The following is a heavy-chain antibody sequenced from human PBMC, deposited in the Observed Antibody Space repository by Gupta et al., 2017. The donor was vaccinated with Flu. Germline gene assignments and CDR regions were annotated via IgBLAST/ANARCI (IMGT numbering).Heavy chain of an antibody. CDR2: IYYSGST. D-gene: IGHD3-3*01. CDR1: GGSISSYY. V-gene: IGHV4-59*01. Sequence: QVQLQESGPGLVKPSETLSLTCTVSGGSISSYYWSWIRQPPGKGLEWIGYIYYSGSTNYNPSLKSRVTISVDTSKNQFSLKLSSVTAADTAVYYCARGRHLEWLIQDAFDIWGQGTMVTVSS. J-gene: IGHJ3*02. CDR3: ARGRHLEWLIQDAFDI.